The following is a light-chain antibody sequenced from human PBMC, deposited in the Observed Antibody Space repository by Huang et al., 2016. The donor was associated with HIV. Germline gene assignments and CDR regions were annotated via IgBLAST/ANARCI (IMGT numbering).Light chain of an antibody. CDR1: QSIGTW. CDR3: QQYNSYSGK. J-gene: IGKJ1*01. V-gene: IGKV1-5*03. Sequence: DIQMTQSPSALSASVGDRVTITCRASQSIGTWLAWYQQKPGQPPKLLIYKASTLQGGVPSRFGGGGSGTEFTLTISSLQPDDFATYFCQQYNSYSGKFGQGTKVE. CDR2: KAS.